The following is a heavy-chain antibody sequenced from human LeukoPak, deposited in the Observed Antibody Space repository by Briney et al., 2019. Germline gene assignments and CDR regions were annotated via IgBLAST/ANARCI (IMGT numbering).Heavy chain of an antibody. CDR3: AKIGVIANWYFDI. J-gene: IGHJ2*01. CDR1: GFAFGNTG. V-gene: IGHV3-23*01. CDR2: ISRGGDTT. Sequence: TGGSLRVSCAASGFAFGNTGMSWVRQTPGTGLEWVSSISRGGDTTFYADSVRGRFTVSRDNSINTLYLQMNSLRAEDTAVYFCAKIGVIANWYFDIWGRGTLVTVSS. D-gene: IGHD2-21*01.